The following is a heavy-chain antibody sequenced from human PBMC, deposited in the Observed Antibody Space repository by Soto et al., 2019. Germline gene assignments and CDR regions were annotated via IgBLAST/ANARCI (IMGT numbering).Heavy chain of an antibody. CDR3: ARDLNAFDI. CDR2: IWYDGSNK. Sequence: GSLRLSCAASGFSLSSYGMHWVRQAPGKGLEWVAVIWYDGSNKYYADSVKGRFTISRDNSKKTLYLQMNSLRAEDTAVYYCARDLNAFDIWGQGTMVTVSS. CDR1: GFSLSSYG. V-gene: IGHV3-33*01. J-gene: IGHJ3*02.